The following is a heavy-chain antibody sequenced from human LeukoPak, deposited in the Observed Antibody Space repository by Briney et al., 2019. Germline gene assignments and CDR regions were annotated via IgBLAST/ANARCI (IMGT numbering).Heavy chain of an antibody. V-gene: IGHV3-53*01. CDR2: IYSGGSI. CDR3: ARVGGGVVDY. J-gene: IGHJ4*02. CDR1: GFTVRSNY. Sequence: GGSLRLSCAASGFTVRSNYMCWVREAPGEGLEWVSVIYSGGSIYYADSVKGRFTISRDNSINTLYLLRNSLGAEATALYYCARVGGGVVDYCSQGTLATVYS. D-gene: IGHD3-16*01.